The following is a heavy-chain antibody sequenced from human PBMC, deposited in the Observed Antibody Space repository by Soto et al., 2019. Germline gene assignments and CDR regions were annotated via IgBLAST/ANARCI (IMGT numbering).Heavy chain of an antibody. V-gene: IGHV3-23*01. Sequence: GGSLRLSCGASGFTFKSYPMTWVLQAPGKGLEWVSAISGNGGSTYYADSATARFTTSRDNSKNTMYLRMNSLSVEDTAVYYCAKGITIHVYYDFWSGFLLDVWGQGTTVTVSS. CDR3: AKGITIHVYYDFWSGFLLDV. J-gene: IGHJ6*02. D-gene: IGHD3-3*01. CDR2: ISGNGGST. CDR1: GFTFKSYP.